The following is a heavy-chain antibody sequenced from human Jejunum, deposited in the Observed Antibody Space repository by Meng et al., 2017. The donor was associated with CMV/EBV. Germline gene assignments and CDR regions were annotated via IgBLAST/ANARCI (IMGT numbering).Heavy chain of an antibody. CDR1: YW. CDR2: INFDGSVE. V-gene: IGHV3-7*01. J-gene: IGHJ3*02. CDR3: ARNYPRNCASINCPGAYDI. Sequence: YWMTWVRHFPGKGLEWVANINFDGSVEYYVDSVRGRFTIARDNAKNSLSLRMNSLRAEDTAVYYCARNYPRNCASINCPGAYDIWGQGTVVTVSS. D-gene: IGHD2-2*01.